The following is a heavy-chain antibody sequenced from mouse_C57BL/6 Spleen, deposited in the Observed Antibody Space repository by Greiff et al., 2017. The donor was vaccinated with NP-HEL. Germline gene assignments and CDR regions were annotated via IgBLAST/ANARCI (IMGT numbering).Heavy chain of an antibody. CDR1: GYAFTNYL. Sequence: QVQLQQSGAELVRPGTSVKVSCKASGYAFTNYLIEWVKQRPGQGLEWIGVINPGSGGTNYNEKFKGKATLTADKSSSTAYMQLSSLTSEDSAVYFCAREKDWDDYFDYWGQGTTLTVSS. CDR2: INPGSGGT. J-gene: IGHJ2*01. CDR3: AREKDWDDYFDY. V-gene: IGHV1-54*01. D-gene: IGHD4-1*01.